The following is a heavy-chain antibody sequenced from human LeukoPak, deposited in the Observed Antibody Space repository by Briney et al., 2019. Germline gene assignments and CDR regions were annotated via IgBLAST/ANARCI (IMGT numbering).Heavy chain of an antibody. V-gene: IGHV4-61*02. Sequence: SETLSLTCIVSSGSISSESNFWNRIRQPAGKGLEWIGRIYSSGSTTYNPSLRSRVTILVDTSKNQFSLRLRSVTAADTAVYYCARVYSGSWLPSQFDYWSQGTLVTVSS. CDR2: IYSSGST. J-gene: IGHJ4*02. D-gene: IGHD1-26*01. CDR3: ARVYSGSWLPSQFDY. CDR1: SGSISSESNF.